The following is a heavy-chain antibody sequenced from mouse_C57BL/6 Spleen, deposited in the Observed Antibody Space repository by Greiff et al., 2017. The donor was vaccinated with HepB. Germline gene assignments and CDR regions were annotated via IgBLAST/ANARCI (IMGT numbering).Heavy chain of an antibody. Sequence: QVQLKQPGAELVKPGASVKMSCKASGYTFTSYWITWVKQRPGQGLEWIGDIYPGSGSTNYNEKFKSKATLTVDTSSSTAYMQLSSLTSEDSAVYYCARKGYYYGSSYSYWGQGTTLTVSS. J-gene: IGHJ2*01. CDR3: ARKGYYYGSSYSY. D-gene: IGHD1-1*01. V-gene: IGHV1-55*01. CDR1: GYTFTSYW. CDR2: IYPGSGST.